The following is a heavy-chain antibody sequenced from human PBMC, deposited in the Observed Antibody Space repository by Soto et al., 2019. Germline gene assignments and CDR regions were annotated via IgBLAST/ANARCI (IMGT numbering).Heavy chain of an antibody. CDR1: GGTFSSYA. J-gene: IGHJ4*02. CDR3: ARGWSYDILTGYSY. D-gene: IGHD3-9*01. Sequence: SVKVSCKASGGTFSSYAISWVRQAPGQGLEWMGGIIPIFGTANYAQKFQGRVTITADESTSTAYMELSSLRSEDTAVYYCARGWSYDILTGYSYWGQGTLVTVSS. V-gene: IGHV1-69*13. CDR2: IIPIFGTA.